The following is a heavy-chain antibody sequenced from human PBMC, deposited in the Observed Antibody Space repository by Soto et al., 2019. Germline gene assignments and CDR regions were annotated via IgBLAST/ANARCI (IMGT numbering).Heavy chain of an antibody. CDR3: AKAPDLYSSSWQDSFDI. Sequence: QVQLVESGGGVVQPGRSLRLSCAASGFTFSSYGMHWVRQAPGKGLEWVAVISYDGSNKYYADSVKGRFTVFRANSKNTLYVQMNRLRAEDTAVYYCAKAPDLYSSSWQDSFDIWGQGTMVNVSS. D-gene: IGHD6-13*01. CDR1: GFTFSSYG. V-gene: IGHV3-30*18. J-gene: IGHJ3*02. CDR2: ISYDGSNK.